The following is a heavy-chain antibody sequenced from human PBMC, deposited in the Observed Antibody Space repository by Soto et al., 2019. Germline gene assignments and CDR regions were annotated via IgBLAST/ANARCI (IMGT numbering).Heavy chain of an antibody. CDR3: ARVSTLSYIVVVPASFDY. CDR2: INHSGST. V-gene: IGHV4-34*01. CDR1: GGSFSGYY. D-gene: IGHD2-2*01. J-gene: IGHJ4*02. Sequence: SETLSLTCAVYGGSFSGYYWSWIRQPPGKGLEWIGEINHSGSTNYNPSLKSRVTISVDTSKNQFSLKLSSVTAADTAVYYCARVSTLSYIVVVPASFDYWGQGTLVTVSS.